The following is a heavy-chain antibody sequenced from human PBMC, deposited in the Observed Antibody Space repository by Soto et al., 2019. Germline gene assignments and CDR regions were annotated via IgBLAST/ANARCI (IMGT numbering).Heavy chain of an antibody. Sequence: GGSLRLSCAASGFTFSDHYMDWVRQAPGKGLEWVGRIRNKANSYTTEYAASVKARFTISRDDSKNSLYLQMNSLKTEDTAVYYCARGVGESPQVRWFDPWGQGTLVTVSS. D-gene: IGHD3-10*01. CDR1: GFTFSDHY. V-gene: IGHV3-72*01. J-gene: IGHJ5*02. CDR2: IRNKANSYTT. CDR3: ARGVGESPQVRWFDP.